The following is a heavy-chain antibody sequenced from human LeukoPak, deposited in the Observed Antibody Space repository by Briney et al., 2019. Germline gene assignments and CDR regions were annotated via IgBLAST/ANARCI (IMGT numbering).Heavy chain of an antibody. CDR2: ISPSGTDI. CDR1: GFTFTDTY. J-gene: IGHJ5*02. V-gene: IGHV3-11*01. CDR3: ARDRAAADP. Sequence: GGSLRLSCAVSGFTFTDTYMTWIRQAPGKGLESLSYISPSGTDISYADSVKGRFTISRDDSKNMLFLQMDSLRVEDTAVYYCARDRAAADPWGQGTLVTVSS. D-gene: IGHD6-13*01.